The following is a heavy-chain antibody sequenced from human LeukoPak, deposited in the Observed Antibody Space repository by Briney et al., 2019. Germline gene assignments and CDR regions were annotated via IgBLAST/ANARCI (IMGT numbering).Heavy chain of an antibody. D-gene: IGHD2-8*01. CDR2: IIPIFGTA. Sequence: ASVKVSCKASGYTFTSYGISWVRQAPGQGLEWMGGIIPIFGTANYAQKFQGRVTITADESTSTAYMELSSLRSEDTAVYYCARDHDGYYDYWGQGTLVTVSS. V-gene: IGHV1-69*13. CDR1: GYTFTSYG. J-gene: IGHJ4*02. CDR3: ARDHDGYYDY.